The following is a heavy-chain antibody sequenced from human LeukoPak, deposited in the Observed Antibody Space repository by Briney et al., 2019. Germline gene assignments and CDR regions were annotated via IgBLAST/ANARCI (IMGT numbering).Heavy chain of an antibody. CDR2: LSGTGGST. V-gene: IGHV3-23*01. CDR1: GFTFSNYA. Sequence: GGSLRLSCAASGFTFSNYAMSWVRQAPGKGLEWVSTLSGTGGSTYYADSVKGRFTISRDNSKNTLYLQMNSLRAEDTAVCYCAKDSPDGWFDPWGQGTLVTVSS. CDR3: AKDSPDGWFDP. J-gene: IGHJ5*02. D-gene: IGHD5-24*01.